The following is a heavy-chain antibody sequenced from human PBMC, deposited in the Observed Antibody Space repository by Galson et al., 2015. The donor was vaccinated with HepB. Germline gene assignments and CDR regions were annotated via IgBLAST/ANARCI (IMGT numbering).Heavy chain of an antibody. CDR3: ARTRGAAAGIFDN. CDR2: ISSDGSYI. Sequence: SLRLSCAASGLTFSSYWMHWVRQVPGKGLVWVSRISSDGSYITYADSVKGRFTISRDNAKNTLYLQMNSPRAEDTALYYCARTRGAAAGIFDNWGQGSLVTASS. V-gene: IGHV3-74*01. CDR1: GLTFSSYW. D-gene: IGHD6-13*01. J-gene: IGHJ4*02.